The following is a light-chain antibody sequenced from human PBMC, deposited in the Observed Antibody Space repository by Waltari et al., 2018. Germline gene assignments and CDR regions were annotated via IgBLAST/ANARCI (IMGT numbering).Light chain of an antibody. CDR3: SSYAGSNLWV. V-gene: IGLV2-8*01. Sequence: QSALTQPPSASGSPGQSVTIPCTGTSSDVGGYNYVSWYQQHPGKAPKLMIYEVSKRPSGVPDRFSGSKSGNTASLTVSGLQAEDEADYYCSSYAGSNLWVFGGGTKLTVL. J-gene: IGLJ3*02. CDR2: EVS. CDR1: SSDVGGYNY.